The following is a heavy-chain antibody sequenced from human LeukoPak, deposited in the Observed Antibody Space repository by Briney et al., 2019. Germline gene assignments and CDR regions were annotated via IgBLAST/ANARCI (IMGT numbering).Heavy chain of an antibody. CDR3: ARLGEKADFDY. Sequence: GGSLRLSCAASGFTFSSYWMSWVRQAPGKGLEWVANIKQDGSEKYYVDSVKGRFTFSRDNAKNSLYLQMNSLRVEDTAVYYCARLGEKADFDYWGQGTLVTVSP. D-gene: IGHD3-16*01. V-gene: IGHV3-7*01. J-gene: IGHJ4*02. CDR2: IKQDGSEK. CDR1: GFTFSSYW.